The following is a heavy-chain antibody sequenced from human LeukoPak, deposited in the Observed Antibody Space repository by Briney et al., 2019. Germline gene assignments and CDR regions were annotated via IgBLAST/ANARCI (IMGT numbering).Heavy chain of an antibody. CDR3: VKTAYCGGDCNIYFDY. D-gene: IGHD2-21*02. CDR1: GFTFSSYA. CDR2: ISSNAGST. Sequence: GGSLRLSCSASGFTFSSYATHWVRQAPGKGLEFVSAISSNAGSTYYADSVKARFTISRDNSKNTVYLQMSSLRTEDTAVYYCVKTAYCGGDCNIYFDYWGQGTLVTVSS. V-gene: IGHV3-64D*06. J-gene: IGHJ4*02.